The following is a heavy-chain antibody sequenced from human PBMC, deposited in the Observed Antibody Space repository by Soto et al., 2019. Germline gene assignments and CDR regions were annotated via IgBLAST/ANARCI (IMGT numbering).Heavy chain of an antibody. CDR1: GGSITTSSYN. V-gene: IGHV4-39*02. J-gene: IGHJ3*01. CDR3: ARFYGNAFDV. D-gene: IGHD3-10*01. Sequence: SETLSLTIYLSGGSITTSSYNWDWIRQPPGKGLEWIGTIYYDGSTSYNPSLKSQVTISVDTSKNHFALKVNSVTAAGTAVYYCARFYGNAFDVWGRGTVVTVSS. CDR2: IYYDGST.